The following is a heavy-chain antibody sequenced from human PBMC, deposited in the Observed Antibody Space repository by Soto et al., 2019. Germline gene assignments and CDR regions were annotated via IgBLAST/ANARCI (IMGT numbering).Heavy chain of an antibody. D-gene: IGHD2-15*01. CDR2: IYYSGST. CDR1: GGSISSGGYY. V-gene: IGHV4-31*03. CDR3: ARVSCSGGSCYLKAFGDWFDP. Sequence: SETLSLTCTVSGGSISSGGYYWSWIRQHPGKGLEWIGYIYYSGSTYYNPSLKSRVTISVDTSKNQFSLKLSSVTAADTAVYYCARVSCSGGSCYLKAFGDWFDPWGQGTLVTVSS. J-gene: IGHJ5*02.